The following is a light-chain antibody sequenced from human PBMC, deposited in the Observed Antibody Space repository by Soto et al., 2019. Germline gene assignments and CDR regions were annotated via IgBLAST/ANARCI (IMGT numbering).Light chain of an antibody. CDR3: QSYDSSLRGSKV. CDR2: GNN. J-gene: IGLJ2*01. Sequence: QSVLTQPPSVSGAPGQRVTISCTGSSSNIGAGYDVHWYQQLPGTAPKLLIYGNNNRPSGVPDRFSCSKSGTSASLATTGLQVEDEPDDYCQSYDSSLRGSKVFGAGTKLTVL. CDR1: SSNIGAGYD. V-gene: IGLV1-40*01.